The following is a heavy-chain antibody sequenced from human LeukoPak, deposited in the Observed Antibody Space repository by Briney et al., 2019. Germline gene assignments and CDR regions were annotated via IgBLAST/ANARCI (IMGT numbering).Heavy chain of an antibody. V-gene: IGHV4-4*07. Sequence: SETLSLTCTVSGGSISSYYWSWIRQPAGKGLEWIGRIYTSGSTNYNPSLKSRVTMSVDTSKNQFSLKLSSVTAADTAVYYCARDRINDYSNKSHYYYMDVWGKGTTVTVSS. D-gene: IGHD4-11*01. J-gene: IGHJ6*03. CDR3: ARDRINDYSNKSHYYYMDV. CDR2: IYTSGST. CDR1: GGSISSYY.